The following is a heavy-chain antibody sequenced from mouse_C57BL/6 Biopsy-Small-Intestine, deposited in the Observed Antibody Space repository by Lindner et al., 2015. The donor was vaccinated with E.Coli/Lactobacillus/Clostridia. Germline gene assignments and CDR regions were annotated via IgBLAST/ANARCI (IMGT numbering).Heavy chain of an antibody. CDR1: GYAFSTSW. V-gene: IGHV1-82*01. CDR3: ARGTTSWFSY. J-gene: IGHJ3*01. CDR2: IYPGDGDT. D-gene: IGHD5-5*01. Sequence: VQLQESGPELVKPGASVKISCKASGYAFSTSWMNWVKQRPGKGLEWIGRIYPGDGDTTYNGNFRGRATLTADKSSSTAYMRLISLTSEDSAIYFCARGTTSWFSYWGQGTLVTVSA.